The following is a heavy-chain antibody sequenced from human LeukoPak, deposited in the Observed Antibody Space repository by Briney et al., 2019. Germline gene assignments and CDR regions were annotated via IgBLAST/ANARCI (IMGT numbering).Heavy chain of an antibody. V-gene: IGHV3-64D*08. J-gene: IGHJ4*02. CDR1: GFAFGVFV. Sequence: GGSLRLSCSASGFAFGVFVIHWVRQAPGKGLEYVSSISENGERTNHADSVKGRFTISRDNSKNTLYLQMTSLRVEDTAVYYCVKDLSGWYSFDYWGQGTLVTVST. CDR3: VKDLSGWYSFDY. D-gene: IGHD6-19*01. CDR2: ISENGERT.